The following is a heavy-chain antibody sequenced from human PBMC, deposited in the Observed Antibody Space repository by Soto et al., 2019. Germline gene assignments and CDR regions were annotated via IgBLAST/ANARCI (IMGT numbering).Heavy chain of an antibody. V-gene: IGHV4-59*08. D-gene: IGHD6-19*01. CDR3: ARHVQWLVTFDY. CDR2: MYKTGST. CDR1: GGSISGYY. Sequence: SETLSLTCTVSGGSISGYYWSWIRQPPGKGLEWIGYMYKTGSTVYNPSFKSRVTISVDTSKNQFSLKLSSVTAADTAVYYCARHVQWLVTFDYWGQGTLVTVSS. J-gene: IGHJ4*02.